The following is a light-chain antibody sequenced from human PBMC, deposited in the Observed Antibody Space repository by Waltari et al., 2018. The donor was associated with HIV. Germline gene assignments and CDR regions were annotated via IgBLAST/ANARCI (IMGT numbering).Light chain of an antibody. CDR1: SSNIGAGYG. V-gene: IGLV1-40*01. J-gene: IGLJ3*02. CDR3: QSYDNSQSGSGV. Sequence: QSVLTQPPSVSGAPGQTVTISCAGSSSNIGAGYGVHWYQHIPGTAPKLLIYDNNNRPSGVPDRFSGSMSGTSASLAITGLQADDEADYYCQSYDNSQSGSGVFGGGTKLTVL. CDR2: DNN.